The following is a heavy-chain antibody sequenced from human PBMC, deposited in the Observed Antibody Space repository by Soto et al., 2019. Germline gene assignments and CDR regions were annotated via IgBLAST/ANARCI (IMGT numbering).Heavy chain of an antibody. CDR1: GFTFSSYA. D-gene: IGHD2-2*02. V-gene: IGHV3-23*01. Sequence: EVQLLESGGGLVQPGGSLRLSCAASGFTFSSYAMSWVRQAPGKGLEWVSAISGSGGSTYYADSVKGRFTISRDNSKNTLYLQMNSLRAEDTAVYYCAKALRDIVVVPAAIFHYNYYGMDVWGQGTTVTVSS. CDR3: AKALRDIVVVPAAIFHYNYYGMDV. J-gene: IGHJ6*02. CDR2: ISGSGGST.